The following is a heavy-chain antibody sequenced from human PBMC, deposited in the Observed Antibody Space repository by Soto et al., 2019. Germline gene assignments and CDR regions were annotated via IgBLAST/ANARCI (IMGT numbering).Heavy chain of an antibody. D-gene: IGHD5-18*01. CDR1: GGSISSSSYY. Sequence: SETLSLTCTVSGGSISSSSYYWGWIRQPPGKGLEWIGSIYYGGSTYYNPSLKSRVTISVDTSKNQFSLKLSSVTAADTAVYYCAGWIQLWFGWFDPWGQGTLVTVSS. V-gene: IGHV4-39*01. CDR3: AGWIQLWFGWFDP. CDR2: IYYGGST. J-gene: IGHJ5*02.